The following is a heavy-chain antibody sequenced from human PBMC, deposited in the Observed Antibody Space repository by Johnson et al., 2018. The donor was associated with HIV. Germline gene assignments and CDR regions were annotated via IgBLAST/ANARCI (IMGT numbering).Heavy chain of an antibody. CDR2: LSYDGTNT. CDR1: GFTFSSYA. CDR3: VKDLSSELLWCSRDAFDV. J-gene: IGHJ3*01. Sequence: QMLLVESGGGAVQPRRSLRLSCAASGFTFSSYAMPWVRQAPGQGLAWVAGLSYDGTNTYYADSVKARFTISRDNSKNTLFLQMNRLRAEDTAVYYCVKDLSSELLWCSRDAFDVWCQGTMVTVSS. D-gene: IGHD3-10*01. V-gene: IGHV3-30*18.